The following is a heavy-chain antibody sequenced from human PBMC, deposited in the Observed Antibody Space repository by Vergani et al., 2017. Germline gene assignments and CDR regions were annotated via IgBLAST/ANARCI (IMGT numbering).Heavy chain of an antibody. V-gene: IGHV3-23*01. CDR1: GFSFPGYA. CDR3: TRHSSGYTAY. CDR2: VSGSSATP. J-gene: IGHJ4*02. D-gene: IGHD3-22*01. Sequence: EVQLLESGGGLVQPGGSLRLSCEASGFSFPGYAMSWVRQAPGKGLEWVSSVSGSSATPYYADSVKGRFIISRDNSKNTLHLQMNSLKTEDTAVYYCTRHSSGYTAYWGQGTLVTVSS.